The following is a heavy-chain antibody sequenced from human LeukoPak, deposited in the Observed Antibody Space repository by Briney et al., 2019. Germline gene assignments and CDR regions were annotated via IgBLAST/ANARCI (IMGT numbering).Heavy chain of an antibody. CDR2: IYYSGTT. Sequence: SETLSLTCTVSGGSISSYNWSWIRQPPGKGLEWIGYIYYSGTTSYNPSLKSRVTISVDTSKNQFSLKLSSVTAADTAVYFCARLRDDNGAWYYFDSWGQGTLVTVSS. CDR1: GGSISSYN. D-gene: IGHD2-8*01. V-gene: IGHV4-59*08. J-gene: IGHJ4*02. CDR3: ARLRDDNGAWYYFDS.